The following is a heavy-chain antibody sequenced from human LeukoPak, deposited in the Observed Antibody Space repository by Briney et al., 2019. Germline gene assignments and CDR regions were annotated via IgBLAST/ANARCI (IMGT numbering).Heavy chain of an antibody. CDR1: GGSISSYY. CDR3: ARGRYRISMVRGYYFDY. V-gene: IGHV4-59*01. CDR2: IYYSGST. Sequence: PSETLSLTCTVSGGSISSYYWNWIRQPPGKGLEWIGYIYYSGSTNYNPSLKSRVTISVDTSKNQFSLKLSSVTAADTAVYYCARGRYRISMVRGYYFDYWGQGTLVTVSS. J-gene: IGHJ4*02. D-gene: IGHD3-10*01.